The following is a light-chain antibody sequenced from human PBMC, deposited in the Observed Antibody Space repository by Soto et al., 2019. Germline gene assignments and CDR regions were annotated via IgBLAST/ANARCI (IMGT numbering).Light chain of an antibody. V-gene: IGKV3-20*01. CDR3: QQYGSSPRM. CDR2: GAS. CDR1: QSVSSNY. Sequence: EIVLTQSPGTLSLSPGERATLSCRASQSVSSNYLAWYQQKPGRAPRLLIYGASSRATGIPDRFSGSGSGTDFTLTISRPEPEDFAVYYCQQYGSSPRMFGQGTKVEIK. J-gene: IGKJ1*01.